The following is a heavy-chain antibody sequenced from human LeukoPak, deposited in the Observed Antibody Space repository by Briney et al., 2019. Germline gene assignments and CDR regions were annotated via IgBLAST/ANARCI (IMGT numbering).Heavy chain of an antibody. CDR1: GFTFSSYA. D-gene: IGHD5-18*01. Sequence: GGSLRLSCAASGFTFSSYAMHWVRQAPGKGLEWVAVISYDGSNRYYADSVKGRFTISRDNSKNTLYLQMNSLRAEDTAVYYCARDRGGYSYVDYWGQGTLVTVSS. CDR2: ISYDGSNR. V-gene: IGHV3-30-3*01. CDR3: ARDRGGYSYVDY. J-gene: IGHJ4*02.